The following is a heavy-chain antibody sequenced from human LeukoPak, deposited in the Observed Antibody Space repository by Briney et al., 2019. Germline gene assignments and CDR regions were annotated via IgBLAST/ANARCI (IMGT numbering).Heavy chain of an antibody. J-gene: IGHJ4*02. CDR1: GGSISSSSYY. V-gene: IGHV4-39*07. D-gene: IGHD3-10*01. CDR2: IYYSGST. Sequence: SETLSLTCTVSGGSISSSSYYWGWIRQPPGKGLEWIGSIYYSGSTYYNPSLKSRVTISVDTSKNQFSLKLSSVTAADTAVYYCAREPREHYYGSGSYGGVAFDYWGQGTLVTVSS. CDR3: AREPREHYYGSGSYGGVAFDY.